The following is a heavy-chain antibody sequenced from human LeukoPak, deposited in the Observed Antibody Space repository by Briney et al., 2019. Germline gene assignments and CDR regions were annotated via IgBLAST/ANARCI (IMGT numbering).Heavy chain of an antibody. CDR1: GGSFSGYY. Sequence: PSETLSLTCAVYGGSFSGYYWSWIRQPPGKGLEWIGEINHSGSTNYNPSLKSRVTISVDTSKNQFSLKLSSVTAADTAVYYCARGYYYYDSSGYYPAFDYWGQGTLVTVSS. D-gene: IGHD3-22*01. CDR3: ARGYYYYDSSGYYPAFDY. J-gene: IGHJ4*02. V-gene: IGHV4-34*01. CDR2: INHSGST.